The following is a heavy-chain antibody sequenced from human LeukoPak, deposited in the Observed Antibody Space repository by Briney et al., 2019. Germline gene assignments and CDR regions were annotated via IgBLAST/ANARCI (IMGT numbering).Heavy chain of an antibody. J-gene: IGHJ4*02. CDR2: IYPGDSDT. D-gene: IGHD6-6*01. CDR3: ARTPIAARPEYFDY. CDR1: GYRFTSYW. V-gene: IGHV5-51*01. Sequence: GESLKISCKGSGYRFTSYWIGWVRQMPGKGLEWMGIIYPGDSDTRYSPSFQGHVSISADKSISTAYLQWNSLKASDTAIYYCARTPIAARPEYFDYWGQGTLVTVSS.